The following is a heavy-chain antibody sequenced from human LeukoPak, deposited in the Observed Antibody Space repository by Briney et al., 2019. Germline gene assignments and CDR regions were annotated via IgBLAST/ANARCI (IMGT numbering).Heavy chain of an antibody. J-gene: IGHJ4*02. D-gene: IGHD3-10*01. CDR1: GFTVSGNY. Sequence: GGSLRLSCTASGFTVSGNYMSWVRQAPGKGLEWVSVVYTDGNIYYADSVKGRFTISKDNSKNTVDLLMNSVRAEDTAVYYCARGRFGDPLNYWGQGTLVTVSS. CDR3: ARGRFGDPLNY. CDR2: VYTDGNI. V-gene: IGHV3-53*01.